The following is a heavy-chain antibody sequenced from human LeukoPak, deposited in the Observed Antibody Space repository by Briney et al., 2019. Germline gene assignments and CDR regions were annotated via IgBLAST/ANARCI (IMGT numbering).Heavy chain of an antibody. J-gene: IGHJ2*01. CDR3: ARPNEQWLGLGHWYFDL. CDR1: GGTFTSYA. CDR2: IIPIFGRA. Sequence: SXKVSCKASGGTFTSYAISWVRQAPGQGLEWMGGIIPIFGRANYAQKFQGRVTITTDESTSTAYMELSSLTSEDTAVYYCARPNEQWLGLGHWYFDLWGRGTLVTVSS. D-gene: IGHD6-19*01. V-gene: IGHV1-69*05.